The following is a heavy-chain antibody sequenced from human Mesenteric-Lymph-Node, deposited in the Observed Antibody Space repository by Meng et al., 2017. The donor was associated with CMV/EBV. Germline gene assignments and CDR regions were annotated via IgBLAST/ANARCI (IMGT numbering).Heavy chain of an antibody. V-gene: IGHV3-21*01. CDR3: AKEHYNNYGSGDYGMDV. CDR2: ITGDNDYI. CDR1: GLTFSTYS. Sequence: GGSLRLSCAASGLTFSTYSFNWVRQAPGQGLEWLSSITGDNDYIFYANSVKGRFTISRDNARKSLYLQMNSLRAGDTAVYYCAKEHYNNYGSGDYGMDVWGQGTTVTVSS. J-gene: IGHJ6*02. D-gene: IGHD4-11*01.